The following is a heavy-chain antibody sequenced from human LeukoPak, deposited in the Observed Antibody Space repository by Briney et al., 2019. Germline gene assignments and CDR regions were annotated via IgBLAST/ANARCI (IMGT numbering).Heavy chain of an antibody. J-gene: IGHJ5*02. D-gene: IGHD5-12*01. CDR1: GYTFTSYY. CDR2: INPSGGST. V-gene: IGHV1-46*01. Sequence: GASVTVSCKASGYTFTSYYMHWVRQAPGQGLEWMGIINPSGGSTSYAQKFQGRVTMTRDTSTSTVYMELNSLRSEDTAVYYCARSVDIVATIKNWFDPWGQGTLVTVSS. CDR3: ARSVDIVATIKNWFDP.